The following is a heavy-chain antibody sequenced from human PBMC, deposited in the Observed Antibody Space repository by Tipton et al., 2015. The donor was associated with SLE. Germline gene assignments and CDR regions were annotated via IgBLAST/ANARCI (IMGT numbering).Heavy chain of an antibody. D-gene: IGHD3-16*01. J-gene: IGHJ4*02. CDR3: ASQAQGDYFDY. V-gene: IGHV3-7*01. CDR1: GFTVSSNY. Sequence: SLRLSCAASGFTVSSNYMSWVRQAPGKGLEWVANIKQDGSEKYYVDSVKGRFTISRDNAKNSLYLQMNSLRAEDTAVYYCASQAQGDYFDYGGQGTLVTVSS. CDR2: IKQDGSEK.